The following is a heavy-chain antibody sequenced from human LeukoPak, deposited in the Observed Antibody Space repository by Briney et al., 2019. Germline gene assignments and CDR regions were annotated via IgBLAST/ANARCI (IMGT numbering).Heavy chain of an antibody. V-gene: IGHV3-23*03. J-gene: IGHJ4*02. CDR1: GFTFSSSA. CDR2: IYSDGGT. Sequence: PGGSLRLSCAASGFTFSSSAMSWVRQAPGKGLEWVSVIYSDGGTFYSNSVKGRFTISRDYSKNTLYLQMNSLRADDTAVYFCAKDSSGPAFWGQGTLVTVSS. CDR3: AKDSSGPAF. D-gene: IGHD6-19*01.